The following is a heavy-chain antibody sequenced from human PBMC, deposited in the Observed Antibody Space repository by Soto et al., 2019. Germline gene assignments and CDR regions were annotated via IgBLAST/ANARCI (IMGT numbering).Heavy chain of an antibody. CDR3: VKGPHIVVVPAAPDY. Sequence: GGSLRLSCSASGFTFSSYAMHWVRQAPGKGLEYVSAISSNGGSTYYADSVKGRFTISRDNSKNTLYLQMSSLRAEDTAVYYCVKGPHIVVVPAAPDYWGQGTLVTVSS. D-gene: IGHD2-2*01. CDR1: GFTFSSYA. V-gene: IGHV3-64D*06. J-gene: IGHJ4*02. CDR2: ISSNGGST.